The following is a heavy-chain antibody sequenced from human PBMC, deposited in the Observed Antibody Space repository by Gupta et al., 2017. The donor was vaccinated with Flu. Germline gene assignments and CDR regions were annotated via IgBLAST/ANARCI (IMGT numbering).Heavy chain of an antibody. J-gene: IGHJ6*02. CDR1: GGSISSGAYY. Sequence: QVQLQESGPGLVKPSQTLSLTCTVSGGSISSGAYYWSWVRQFPGKGLEWIGFFSYSGNTYSNPSLKRRVTISGDTSKNQFSLKVSAVTAADTAVYYCAREGRSTRGQYYYGMDVWGQGTTVNVSS. V-gene: IGHV4-31*03. D-gene: IGHD1-1*01. CDR3: AREGRSTRGQYYYGMDV. CDR2: FSYSGNT.